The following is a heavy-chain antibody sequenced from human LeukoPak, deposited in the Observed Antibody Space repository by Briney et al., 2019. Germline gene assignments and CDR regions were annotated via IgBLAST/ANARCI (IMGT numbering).Heavy chain of an antibody. CDR2: ITTTGGST. Sequence: GGSLRLSCAASGFTFYNYGLSWVRQAPGKGLEWVSAITTTGGSTFYAGSVKGRFTISRDNSKNTLDLQMNSLRAEDTALYYCAKIVVPDSMSYYYFYAMDVWGQGTTVTVSS. CDR3: AKIVVPDSMSYYYFYAMDV. CDR1: GFTFYNYG. J-gene: IGHJ6*02. D-gene: IGHD2-2*01. V-gene: IGHV3-23*01.